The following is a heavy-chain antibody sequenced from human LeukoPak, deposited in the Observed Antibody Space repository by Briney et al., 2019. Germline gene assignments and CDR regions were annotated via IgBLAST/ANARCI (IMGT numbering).Heavy chain of an antibody. V-gene: IGHV4-59*01. J-gene: IGHJ4*02. D-gene: IGHD3-3*01. CDR2: IYYSGST. Sequence: PSETLSLTCTVSGGSISSYYWSWIRQPPGKGLEWIGYIYYSGSTNYNPSLKSRVTISVDTSKNQFSLKLSSVTAADTAVYYCARADYDSWSGYDYWGQGTLVTVSS. CDR1: GGSISSYY. CDR3: ARADYDSWSGYDY.